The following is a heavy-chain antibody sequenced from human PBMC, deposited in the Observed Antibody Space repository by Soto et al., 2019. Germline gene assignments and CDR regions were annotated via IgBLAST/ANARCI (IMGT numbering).Heavy chain of an antibody. CDR2: ISARGGSS. Sequence: EVQLLESGGGLVQPGGSLRLACAASGFSFNSYAVVWVRQAPGKGLEWVSVISARGGSSYFADSVKGRFTISRDNSKNVLSLAMNNLRAEDTTTYLCAKGSIEYSASVDRWGQGNLVLVSS. D-gene: IGHD5-12*01. CDR3: AKGSIEYSASVDR. CDR1: GFSFNSYA. V-gene: IGHV3-23*01. J-gene: IGHJ5*02.